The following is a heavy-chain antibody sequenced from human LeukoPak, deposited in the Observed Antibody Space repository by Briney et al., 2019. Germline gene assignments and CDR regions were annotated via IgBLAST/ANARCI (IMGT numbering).Heavy chain of an antibody. CDR1: GFTVSSNY. CDR3: ARGRLYDY. CDR2: IYSGGST. Sequence: GGSLRLSCAASGFTVSSNYMSWVRQAPGKGLEWVSVIYSGGSTYDADSVKSGFTISRDNSKNTLYLQMNSLRAEDTAVYYCARGRLYDYWGQGTLVTVPS. J-gene: IGHJ4*02. D-gene: IGHD5/OR15-5a*01. V-gene: IGHV3-66*02.